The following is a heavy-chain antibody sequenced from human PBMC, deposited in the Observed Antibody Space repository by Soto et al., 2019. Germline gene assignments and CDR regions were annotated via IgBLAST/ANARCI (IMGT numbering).Heavy chain of an antibody. Sequence: SETLSLTCTVSGGSISSYYWSWIRQPPGKGLEWIGYIYYSGSTNYNPSLKSRVTISVDTSKNQFSLKLSSVTAADTAVYYCARNGGGTMIANWFDPWGQPTLVPVSS. J-gene: IGHJ5*02. CDR1: GGSISSYY. V-gene: IGHV4-59*08. CDR2: IYYSGST. CDR3: ARNGGGTMIANWFDP. D-gene: IGHD3-22*01.